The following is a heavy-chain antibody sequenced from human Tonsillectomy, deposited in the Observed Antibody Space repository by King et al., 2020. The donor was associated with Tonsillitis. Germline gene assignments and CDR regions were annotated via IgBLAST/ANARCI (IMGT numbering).Heavy chain of an antibody. Sequence: VQLVESGGDLVQPGGSLRLSCAVSGFTMSSYAMNWVRQAPGKGLEWVSGISGSVGKTYYADSVKGRFTISRDTSKNTLYLQMNALRAEDTALYYCAKRSGDNSGPRDYWGQGTPVAVSS. CDR2: ISGSVGKT. J-gene: IGHJ4*02. CDR3: AKRSGDNSGPRDY. CDR1: GFTMSSYA. V-gene: IGHV3-23*04. D-gene: IGHD4-23*01.